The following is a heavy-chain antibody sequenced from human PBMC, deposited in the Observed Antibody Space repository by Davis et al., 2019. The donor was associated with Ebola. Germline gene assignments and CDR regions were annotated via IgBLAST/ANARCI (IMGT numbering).Heavy chain of an antibody. CDR3: TSTLGALDY. V-gene: IGHV3-73*01. Sequence: PGGSLRLSCAASRFTFSGSAMHWVRQASGKGLEWVGRIRSKANSYATAYAASVKGRFTISRDDSKNTAYLQMNSLKTEDTAVYYCTSTLGALDYWGQGTLVTVSS. J-gene: IGHJ4*02. CDR1: RFTFSGSA. D-gene: IGHD1-26*01. CDR2: IRSKANSYAT.